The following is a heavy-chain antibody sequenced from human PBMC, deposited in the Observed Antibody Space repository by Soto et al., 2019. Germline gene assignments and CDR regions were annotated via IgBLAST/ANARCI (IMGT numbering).Heavy chain of an antibody. J-gene: IGHJ5*02. D-gene: IGHD2-15*01. CDR3: ARKGKNSRGQYWLDP. CDR2: IFPDDSDT. CDR1: GFTFTSYW. Sequence: GESLKISCKGSGFTFTSYWIAWVRQMPGKGLEWMGIIFPDDSDTRYSPSFQGQVTISADKSISTAYLQWSSLKASDTAMYYCARKGKNSRGQYWLDPWGQGTLVTVSS. V-gene: IGHV5-51*01.